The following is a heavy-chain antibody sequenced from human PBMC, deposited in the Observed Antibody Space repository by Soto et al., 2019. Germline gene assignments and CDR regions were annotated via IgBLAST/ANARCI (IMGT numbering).Heavy chain of an antibody. CDR1: GFTFSNAW. D-gene: IGHD3-3*01. CDR3: TTLTYYDFWSGYWGHFDC. J-gene: IGHJ4*02. CDR2: IKSKTDGGTT. Sequence: EVQLVESGGGLVKPGGSLRLSCAASGFTFSNAWMNWVRQAPGKGLEWVGRIKSKTDGGTTDYAAPVKGRFTISRDDSKNTLYLQMNSLKTEDTAVYYCTTLTYYDFWSGYWGHFDCWGQGTLVTVSS. V-gene: IGHV3-15*07.